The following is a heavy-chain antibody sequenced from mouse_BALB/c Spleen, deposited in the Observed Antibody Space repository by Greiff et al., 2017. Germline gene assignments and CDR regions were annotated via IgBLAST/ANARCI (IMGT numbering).Heavy chain of an antibody. CDR2: INSNGGST. D-gene: IGHD2-14*01. V-gene: IGHV5-6-3*01. Sequence: EVQLVESGGGLVQPGGSLKLSCAASGFTFSSYGMSWVRQTPDKRLELVATINSNGGSTYYPDSVKGRFTISRDNAKNTLYLQMSSLKSEDTAMYYCARADRYAEKYYFDYWGQGTTLTVSS. J-gene: IGHJ2*01. CDR3: ARADRYAEKYYFDY. CDR1: GFTFSSYG.